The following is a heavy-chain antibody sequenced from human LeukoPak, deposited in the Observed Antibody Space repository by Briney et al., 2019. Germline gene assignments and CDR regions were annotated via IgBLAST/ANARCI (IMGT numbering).Heavy chain of an antibody. CDR3: AKSTRKRTSEYYFYYYMDV. D-gene: IGHD1-1*01. Sequence: GGSLRLSCTVSGFTVSSNSMSWVRQTPGKGLEWVSFIYSDNTHYSDSVKGRFTISRDNSKNTLYLQMNSLRAEDTAVYYCAKSTRKRTSEYYFYYYMDVWGKGTTVTVSS. J-gene: IGHJ6*03. CDR2: IYSDNT. V-gene: IGHV3-53*01. CDR1: GFTVSSNS.